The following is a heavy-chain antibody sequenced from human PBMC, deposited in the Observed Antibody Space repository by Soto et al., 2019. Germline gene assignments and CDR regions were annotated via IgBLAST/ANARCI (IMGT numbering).Heavy chain of an antibody. Sequence: ASVKVSCKASGGTFSSYAISWVRQAPGQGLEWMGGIIPIFGTANYAQKFQGRVTITADESTSTAYMELSSLRSEHTAVYYCARGPEDISRQYRGQRTLGADAS. V-gene: IGHV1-69*13. CDR3: ARGPEDISRQY. J-gene: IGHJ4*02. CDR2: IIPIFGTA. CDR1: GGTFSSYA.